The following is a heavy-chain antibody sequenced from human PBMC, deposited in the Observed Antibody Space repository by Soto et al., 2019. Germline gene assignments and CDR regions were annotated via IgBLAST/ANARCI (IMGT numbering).Heavy chain of an antibody. D-gene: IGHD3-9*01. CDR1: GYTLTELS. V-gene: IGHV1-24*01. CDR2: MNAEDGET. Sequence: QVQLVQSGAEVKKPGASVKVSCKVSGYTLTELSMHWVRQAPGKGLERMGGMNAEDGETIFAQKFQGSVTMTKDTTTDTAYMELSSLRSEGTAVYYCASTAKDKYDILTGTFFYYFDYWGQGTLVTVSS. CDR3: ASTAKDKYDILTGTFFYYFDY. J-gene: IGHJ4*02.